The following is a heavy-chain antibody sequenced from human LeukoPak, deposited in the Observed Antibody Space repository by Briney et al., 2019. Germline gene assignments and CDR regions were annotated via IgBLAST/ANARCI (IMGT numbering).Heavy chain of an antibody. D-gene: IGHD6-13*01. Sequence: SETLSLTCTVSGGSMNSYYWSWIRQPPGKGLEWIGYIYYSGSTNYNPSLKSRVTIPVETSKNQFSLKLTSVTAADTAVYYCARDIYSSSWTAPYYWGQGTLVTVSS. CDR1: GGSMNSYY. V-gene: IGHV4-59*01. CDR3: ARDIYSSSWTAPYY. J-gene: IGHJ4*02. CDR2: IYYSGST.